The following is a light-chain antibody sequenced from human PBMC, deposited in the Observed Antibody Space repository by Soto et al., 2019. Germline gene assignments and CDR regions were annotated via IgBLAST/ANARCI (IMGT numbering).Light chain of an antibody. Sequence: DTQMTQSPSNLSGSALDGVNLTFRASQTISSWLAWYQQKPGKAPKLLIYKASNLESGVPSRFSGSGSGTEFTLTISSLQTDDFATYYCQQYNSFSPWTFGQGNKVDI. J-gene: IGKJ1*01. CDR3: QQYNSFSPWT. V-gene: IGKV1-5*03. CDR1: QTISSW. CDR2: KAS.